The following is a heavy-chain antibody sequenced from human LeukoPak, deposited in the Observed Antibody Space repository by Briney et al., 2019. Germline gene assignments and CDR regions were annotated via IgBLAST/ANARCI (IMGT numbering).Heavy chain of an antibody. Sequence: SETLSLTCTVSGGSISGYYWSWIRQSPGKGLEWIGYIYYTGTTNYNPSLKSRVTISVDTSKNQFSLKVNSVTAADTAVYYCARRSSGGWRYFDFWGQGTLVTVSS. J-gene: IGHJ4*02. CDR1: GGSISGYY. CDR3: ARRSSGGWRYFDF. CDR2: IYYTGTT. V-gene: IGHV4-59*08. D-gene: IGHD6-25*01.